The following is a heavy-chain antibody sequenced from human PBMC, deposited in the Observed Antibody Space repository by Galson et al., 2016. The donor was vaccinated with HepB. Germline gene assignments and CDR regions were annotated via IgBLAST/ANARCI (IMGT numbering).Heavy chain of an antibody. CDR2: IKQDGSEK. CDR1: GFTFSSYW. D-gene: IGHD6-19*01. Sequence: SLRLSCAASGFTFSSYWMSWVRQAPGKGLEWVANIKQDGSEKYYVDSVKGRFTISRDNAKNSLYLQMNSLRAEDTAVYYCARRGGRLVRLDYYFDYWGQGTLVTVSS. CDR3: ARRGGRLVRLDYYFDY. J-gene: IGHJ4*02. V-gene: IGHV3-7*01.